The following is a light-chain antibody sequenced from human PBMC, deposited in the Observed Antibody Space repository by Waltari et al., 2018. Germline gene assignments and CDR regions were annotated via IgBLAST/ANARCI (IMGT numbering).Light chain of an antibody. V-gene: IGKV3D-15*01. J-gene: IGKJ4*01. CDR2: SAS. CDR1: QSVSSS. CDR3: QQNSNWPLT. Sequence: EIVMTQSPATLSLSPGERATLSCRASQSVSSSLAGYQQKPGQAPRLLIYSASSRATGIPDRFSGSGSGTEFTLTISSLEPEDVAVYYCQQNSNWPLTFGGGTKVEIK.